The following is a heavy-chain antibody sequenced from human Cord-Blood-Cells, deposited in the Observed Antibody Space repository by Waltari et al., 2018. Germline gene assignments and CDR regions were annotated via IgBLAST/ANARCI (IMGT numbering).Heavy chain of an antibody. Sequence: QVQLVQSGAEVKKPGASVKVSCKASGYTFTSYDTTWVRQATGQGLEWMGWMNPNSGNTGYAQKFQGRVTMTRNTSISTAYMELSSLRSEDTAVYYCARLVTYYYDSSGHFDYWGQGTLVTVSS. D-gene: IGHD3-22*01. V-gene: IGHV1-8*01. J-gene: IGHJ4*02. CDR2: MNPNSGNT. CDR1: GYTFTSYD. CDR3: ARLVTYYYDSSGHFDY.